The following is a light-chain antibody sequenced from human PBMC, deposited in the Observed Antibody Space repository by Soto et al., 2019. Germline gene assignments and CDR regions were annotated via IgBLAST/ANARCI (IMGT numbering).Light chain of an antibody. V-gene: IGKV1-5*03. Sequence: DIQMTQSPSTLSGSVGDXVTITCRASQTISSWLAWYQQKPGKAPKLLIYKASTLKSGVPSRFSGSGSGTEFTLTISSLQPDDFATYYCQQYNSYSEAFGQGTKV. CDR3: QQYNSYSEA. CDR2: KAS. J-gene: IGKJ1*01. CDR1: QTISSW.